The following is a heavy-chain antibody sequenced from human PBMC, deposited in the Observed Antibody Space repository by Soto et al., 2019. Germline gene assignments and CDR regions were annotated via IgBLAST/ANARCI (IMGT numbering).Heavy chain of an antibody. CDR1: GFSVSNNY. J-gene: IGHJ6*02. V-gene: IGHV3-53*01. CDR3: ARSPYRYGYSVYGMDV. D-gene: IGHD5-18*01. Sequence: EVQVVESGGGLMQPGGSLRLSCAASGFSVSNNYMNWVRQAPGKGLEWVSVIYASGRTSYADSVKGRFTISRDNSKNTLHLQMNSLRVEDTALYFCARSPYRYGYSVYGMDVWGQGTTVTVSS. CDR2: IYASGRT.